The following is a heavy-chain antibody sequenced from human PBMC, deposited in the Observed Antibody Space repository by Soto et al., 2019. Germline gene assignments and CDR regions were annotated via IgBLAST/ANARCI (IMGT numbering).Heavy chain of an antibody. J-gene: IGHJ4*02. V-gene: IGHV1-46*01. CDR1: GYSFTRHS. D-gene: IGHD6-6*01. Sequence: QVPLVQSGAEVKKPGASVKVSCKASGYSFTRHSMQWVRQAPGQGLEWMGIINPSGGSTTYAQKFQGRVTMTRETSASTVYRERRSLNSDYTSAYYCARAGRGSSAIIAYWGQGTLGTVAS. CDR3: ARAGRGSSAIIAY. CDR2: INPSGGST.